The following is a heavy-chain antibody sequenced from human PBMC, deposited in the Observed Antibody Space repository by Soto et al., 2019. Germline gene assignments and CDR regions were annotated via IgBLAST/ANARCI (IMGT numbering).Heavy chain of an antibody. D-gene: IGHD3-10*01. Sequence: GGSLRLSCAASGFTFSSYAMHWVRQAPGKGLEYVSAISSNGGSTYYANPVKGRFTISRDNSKNTLYLQMGSLRAEDMAVYYCARDKGLWFGSPYYMDVWGKGTTVTVSS. CDR3: ARDKGLWFGSPYYMDV. CDR1: GFTFSSYA. J-gene: IGHJ6*03. V-gene: IGHV3-64*01. CDR2: ISSNGGST.